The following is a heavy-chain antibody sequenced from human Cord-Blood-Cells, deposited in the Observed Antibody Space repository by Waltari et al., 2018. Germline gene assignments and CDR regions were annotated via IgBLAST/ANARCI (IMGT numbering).Heavy chain of an antibody. D-gene: IGHD3-10*01. V-gene: IGHV3-30*18. J-gene: IGHJ4*02. CDR3: AKDSPPYYYGSGSYLDY. CDR2: ISYDGSNK. Sequence: QVQLVESGGGVVQPGRSLRLSCAASGFTFSSYGMHWVRQAPGKGLEWVAVISYDGSNKDYADSVKGRFTISRDNSKNTLYLQMNSLRAEDTAVYYCAKDSPPYYYGSGSYLDYWGQGTLVTVSS. CDR1: GFTFSSYG.